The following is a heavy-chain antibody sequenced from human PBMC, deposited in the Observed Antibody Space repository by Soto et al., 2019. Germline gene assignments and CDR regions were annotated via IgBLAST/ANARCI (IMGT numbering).Heavy chain of an antibody. V-gene: IGHV1-8*01. CDR3: ARERGGGSDY. CDR2: MNPNSGNT. Sequence: QVQLVQSGAEVKKPGASVKVSCKASGYTFTSYDINWVGQATGQGLEGRGWMNPNSGNTGGAQKFQGRVTMSRDPALSPAYMELSSLRSEDTAVYYCARERGGGSDYWGQGALVTVSS. J-gene: IGHJ4*02. D-gene: IGHD3-16*01. CDR1: GYTFTSYD.